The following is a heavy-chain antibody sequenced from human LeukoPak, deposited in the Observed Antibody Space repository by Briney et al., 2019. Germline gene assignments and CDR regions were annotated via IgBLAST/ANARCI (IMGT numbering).Heavy chain of an antibody. V-gene: IGHV3-7*01. CDR1: GFTFRTYW. CDR2: KKQDGSVK. D-gene: IGHD1/OR15-1a*01. CDR3: ARNFGSQQFDY. J-gene: IGHJ4*02. Sequence: GSLLLSCAASGFTFRTYWMDWGRPAPGKGLEWVANKKQDGSVKNYADSVKRRFTIPRDNTKNSLYLEMNSLRGEDTAVYYCARNFGSQQFDYWGQGTLVTVSS.